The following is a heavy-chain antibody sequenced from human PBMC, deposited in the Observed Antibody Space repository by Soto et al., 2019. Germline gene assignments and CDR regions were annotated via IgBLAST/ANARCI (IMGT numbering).Heavy chain of an antibody. CDR3: AKGYGPNNMIEGVVSAFAH. V-gene: IGHV4-59*01. Sequence: SETLSLTCTVSGGSISRYYWCWIRQTPGKGLEWMEYDHQTRNTRENPIHKSRVTISVDTSENNIAMNLRSMTGADTAVYFCAKGYGPNNMIEGVVSAFAHWGQGTLVTVSS. D-gene: IGHD3-22*01. CDR2: DHQTRNT. CDR1: GGSISRYY. J-gene: IGHJ4*02.